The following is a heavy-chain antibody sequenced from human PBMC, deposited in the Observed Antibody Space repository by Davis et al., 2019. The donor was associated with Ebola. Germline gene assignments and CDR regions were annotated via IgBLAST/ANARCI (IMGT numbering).Heavy chain of an antibody. J-gene: IGHJ4*02. Sequence: GESLKISCAASGFTFSSYGMHWVRQAPGKGLEWVAVIWYDGSNKYYADSVKGRFTISRDNAKNSLYLQMNSLRAEDTAVYYCARDLVRSGSYYGSGYWGQGTLVTVSS. CDR3: ARDLVRSGSYYGSGY. D-gene: IGHD1-26*01. CDR2: IWYDGSNK. CDR1: GFTFSSYG. V-gene: IGHV3-33*01.